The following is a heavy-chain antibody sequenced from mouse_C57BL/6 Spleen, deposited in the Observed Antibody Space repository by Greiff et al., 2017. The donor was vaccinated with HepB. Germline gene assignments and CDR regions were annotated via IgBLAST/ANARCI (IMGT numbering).Heavy chain of an antibody. V-gene: IGHV5-6*01. D-gene: IGHD1-1*01. CDR2: ISSGGSYT. J-gene: IGHJ1*03. CDR1: GFTFSSYG. Sequence: EVQGVESGGDLVKPGGSLKLSCAASGFTFSSYGMSWVRQTPDKRLEWVATISSGGSYTYYPDSVKGRFTISRDKAKNTLYLQMSSLKAEDTAMYYCARLYCSSHWYFDVWGTGTTVTVSS. CDR3: ARLYCSSHWYFDV.